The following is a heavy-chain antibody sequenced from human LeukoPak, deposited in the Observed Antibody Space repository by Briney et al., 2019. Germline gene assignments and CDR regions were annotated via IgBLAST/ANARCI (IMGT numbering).Heavy chain of an antibody. D-gene: IGHD3-16*01. CDR2: INPSGGST. V-gene: IGHV1-46*01. J-gene: IGHJ6*02. CDR1: GYTFTGYY. Sequence: GASVKVSCKASGYTFTGYYMHWVRQAPGQGLEWMGIINPSGGSTSYAQKFQGRVTMTRDTSTSTVYMELSSLRSEDTAVYYCARGGETTTSLYYYGMDVWGQGTTVTVSS. CDR3: ARGGETTTSLYYYGMDV.